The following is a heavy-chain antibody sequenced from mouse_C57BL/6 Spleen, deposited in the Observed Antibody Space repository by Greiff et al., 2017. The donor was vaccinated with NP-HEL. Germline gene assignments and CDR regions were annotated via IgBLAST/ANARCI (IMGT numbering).Heavy chain of an antibody. Sequence: EVQLQQSGGGLVQPKGSLKLSCAASGFSFNTYAMNWVRQAPGKGLEWVARIRSKSNNYATYSADSVKARFTISRDKSESMLYLKMNNLKTEDTAMYYCVSHAEDGYWNAMDYWGQGTSVTVSS. CDR2: IRSKSNNYAT. J-gene: IGHJ4*01. V-gene: IGHV10-1*01. CDR3: VSHAEDGYWNAMDY. CDR1: GFSFNTYA. D-gene: IGHD2-3*01.